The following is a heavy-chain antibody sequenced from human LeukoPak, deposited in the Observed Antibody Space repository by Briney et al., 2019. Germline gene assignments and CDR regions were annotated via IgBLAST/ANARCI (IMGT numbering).Heavy chain of an antibody. CDR3: AIVAAAGTGGY. V-gene: IGHV4-39*07. CDR2: INHSGST. D-gene: IGHD6-13*01. J-gene: IGHJ4*02. Sequence: SETLSLTCTVSGGSISSSSYYWGWISQPPGKGLEWIGEINHSGSTNYNPSLKSRVTISVDTSKNQFSLKLSSVTAADTAVYYCAIVAAAGTGGYWGQGTLVTVSS. CDR1: GGSISSSSYY.